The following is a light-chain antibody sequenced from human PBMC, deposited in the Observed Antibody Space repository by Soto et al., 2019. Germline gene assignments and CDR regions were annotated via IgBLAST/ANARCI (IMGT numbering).Light chain of an antibody. Sequence: QSVLTQPASVSGSPGQSITISCTGSGRDIGAYDYVSWYQQHPGKAPKLLIYGVKNRPSGVSYRFSASKSAFTASLTISGLQAEDEAHYYGSSYTTSYFYVFGPGTKVTVL. J-gene: IGLJ1*01. V-gene: IGLV2-14*01. CDR2: GVK. CDR1: GRDIGAYDY. CDR3: SSYTTSYFYV.